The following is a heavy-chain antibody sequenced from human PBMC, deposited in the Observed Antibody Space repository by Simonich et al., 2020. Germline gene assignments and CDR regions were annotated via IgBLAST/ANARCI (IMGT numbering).Heavy chain of an antibody. J-gene: IGHJ1*01. CDR2: TNPNSGCS. CDR1: GYTLTGYY. D-gene: IGHD6-13*01. V-gene: IGHV1-2*07. CDR3: ARSHIAAAGTGYFQH. Sequence: QVQLVQSGAEVKKTGASVKGSCKASGYTLTGYYIHWARQAPGPGLEWNGWTNPNSGCSNDPHKFQGRVHMTRDTSISTAYMELSRLRSDDTAVYYCARSHIAAAGTGYFQHWGQGTLVTVSS.